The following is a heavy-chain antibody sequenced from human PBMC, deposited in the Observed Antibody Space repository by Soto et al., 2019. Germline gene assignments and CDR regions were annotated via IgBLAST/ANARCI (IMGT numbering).Heavy chain of an antibody. V-gene: IGHV4-61*08. CDR3: AKDRRTEAEGFTLDY. D-gene: IGHD6-13*01. Sequence: ASETLSLTCAVSGGSISSGDYYWSWIRQPPGKGLEWIGYIYYSGSTNYNPSLESRVTMSVDTSKNQLSLKLSSVNAADTAVYYCAKDRRTEAEGFTLDYWGRGTLVTLSS. CDR1: GGSISSGDYY. J-gene: IGHJ4*02. CDR2: IYYSGST.